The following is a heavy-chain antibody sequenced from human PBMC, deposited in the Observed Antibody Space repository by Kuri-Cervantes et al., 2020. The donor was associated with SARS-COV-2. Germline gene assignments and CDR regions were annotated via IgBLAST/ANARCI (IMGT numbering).Heavy chain of an antibody. J-gene: IGHJ3*02. V-gene: IGHV3-23*01. Sequence: GGSLRLSCAASGFTFSSYAMHWVRQAPGKGLEWVSAISGSGGSTYYADSVKGRFTISRDNSKNTLYLQMNNLRAEDTAVYYCATHSMVRGVLDSFDIWGQGTMVTVSS. CDR3: ATHSMVRGVLDSFDI. D-gene: IGHD3-10*01. CDR2: ISGSGGST. CDR1: GFTFSSYA.